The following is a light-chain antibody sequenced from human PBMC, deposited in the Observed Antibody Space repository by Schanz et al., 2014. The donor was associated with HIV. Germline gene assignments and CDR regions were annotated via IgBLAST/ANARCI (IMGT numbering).Light chain of an antibody. CDR2: DVN. CDR3: SSYTVSGARGVI. J-gene: IGLJ2*01. Sequence: QSALTQPASVSGSPGQSITLPCAGSSSDIGDDNYVSWYQQHAGAAPKLIIYDVNERPSGVSHRFSASKSGNTAFLTISGLQVEDEADYYCSSYTVSGARGVIVGTGTKLTVL. CDR1: SSDIGDDNY. V-gene: IGLV2-14*03.